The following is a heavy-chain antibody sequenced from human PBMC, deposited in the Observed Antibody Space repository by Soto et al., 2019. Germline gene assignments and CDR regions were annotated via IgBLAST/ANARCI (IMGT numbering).Heavy chain of an antibody. CDR2: INPSGGST. CDR1: GYTFTSYY. CDR3: ARDQTIFGVVTNYYYYGMDV. Sequence: VSVKVSCKASGYTFTSYYMHWVRQASGQGLERMGIINPSGGSTSYAQKFQGRVTMTRDTSTSTVYMELSSLRSEDTAVYYCARDQTIFGVVTNYYYYGMDVWGQGTTVTVSS. D-gene: IGHD3-3*01. V-gene: IGHV1-46*01. J-gene: IGHJ6*02.